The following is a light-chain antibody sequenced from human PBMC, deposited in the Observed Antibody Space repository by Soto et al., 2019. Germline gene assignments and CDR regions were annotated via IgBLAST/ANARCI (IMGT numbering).Light chain of an antibody. J-gene: IGKJ1*01. CDR1: QSLTNNY. CDR2: GAS. V-gene: IGKV3D-20*02. Sequence: EIVLTQSPGTLSMSPGERATLSCRASQSLTNNYLAWFQQKPGQAPRLLIYGASNRPTDIPDRFSGSGSGTDFSLTISRLEPEDFAVYYCQQRSNWPITFGQGTKVDIK. CDR3: QQRSNWPIT.